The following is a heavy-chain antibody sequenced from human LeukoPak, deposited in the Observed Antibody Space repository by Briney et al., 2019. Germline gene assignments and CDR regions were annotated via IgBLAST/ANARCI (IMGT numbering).Heavy chain of an antibody. CDR1: GFTFSSYG. D-gene: IGHD5-18*01. Sequence: GGSLRLSCAASGFTFSSYGMHWVRQAPGKGLEWVAVISYDGSNKYYADSVKGRFAISRDNSKNTLYLQMNSLRAEDTAVYYCEEYSYRPYWGQGTLVTVSS. J-gene: IGHJ4*02. CDR3: EEYSYRPY. CDR2: ISYDGSNK. V-gene: IGHV3-30*18.